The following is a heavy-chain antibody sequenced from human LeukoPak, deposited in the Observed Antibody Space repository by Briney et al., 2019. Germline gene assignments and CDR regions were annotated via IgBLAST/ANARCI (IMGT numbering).Heavy chain of an antibody. J-gene: IGHJ4*02. CDR3: AKTPPYYDSSGYFDY. CDR1: GFTFSSYA. D-gene: IGHD3-22*01. Sequence: PGGSLRLSCAASGFTFSSYAMSWVRQAPGKGLEWVSAISGSGGSTHYADSVKGRFTISRDNSKNTLYLQMNSLRAEDTAVYYCAKTPPYYDSSGYFDYWGQGTLVTVSS. V-gene: IGHV3-23*01. CDR2: ISGSGGST.